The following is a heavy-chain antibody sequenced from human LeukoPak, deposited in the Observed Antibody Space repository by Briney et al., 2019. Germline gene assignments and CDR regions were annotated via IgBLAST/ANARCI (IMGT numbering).Heavy chain of an antibody. CDR2: ISYDGSNK. CDR1: GFTFSSYG. Sequence: GGSLRLSCAASGFTFSSYGMHWVRQAPGKGLEWVAVISYDGSNKYYADSLKGRFTISRDNSKNTLYLQMNSLRPEDTAVYFCARDRTVTTSWFDPWGQGTLVTVSS. V-gene: IGHV3-30*03. CDR3: ARDRTVTTSWFDP. J-gene: IGHJ5*02. D-gene: IGHD4-17*01.